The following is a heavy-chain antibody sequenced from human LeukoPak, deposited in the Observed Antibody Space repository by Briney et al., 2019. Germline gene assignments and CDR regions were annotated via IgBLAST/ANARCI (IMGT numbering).Heavy chain of an antibody. Sequence: PGGSLRLSCAASGFTFDDYGMSWVRQAPGKGLEWVSGINWNGGSTGYADSVKGRFTISRDNAKNSLYLQMNSLRAEDTALYYCAGEHIVVVTAGYMDVWGKGTTVTVSS. V-gene: IGHV3-20*04. D-gene: IGHD2-21*02. CDR3: AGEHIVVVTAGYMDV. CDR1: GFTFDDYG. J-gene: IGHJ6*03. CDR2: INWNGGST.